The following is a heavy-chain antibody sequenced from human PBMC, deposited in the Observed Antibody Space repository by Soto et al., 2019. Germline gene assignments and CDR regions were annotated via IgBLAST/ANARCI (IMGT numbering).Heavy chain of an antibody. V-gene: IGHV1-18*01. J-gene: IGHJ5*02. D-gene: IGHD5-12*01. Sequence: QVHLVQSGVEVKTPGASVKVSCQASGYTFFTYDISWVRPAPGQGLEWMGWISTYSGDTKYAQKFQGRVTMTTDTSTTTAYLELRSLRSDATAVYYCAIHHGPTTSENWFDPWGQGTLVTVSS. CDR3: AIHHGPTTSENWFDP. CDR1: GYTFFTYD. CDR2: ISTYSGDT.